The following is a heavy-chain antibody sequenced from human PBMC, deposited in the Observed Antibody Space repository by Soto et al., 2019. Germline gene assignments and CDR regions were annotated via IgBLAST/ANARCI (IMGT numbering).Heavy chain of an antibody. D-gene: IGHD6-19*01. V-gene: IGHV1-24*01. CDR2: FDPEDGET. J-gene: IGHJ1*01. Sequence: ASVKVSCKVSGYTLTELSMHWVRQAPGKGLEWMGGFDPEDGETIYAQKFQGRVTMTEDTSTDTAYMELSSLRSEDPAVYYCATATYSSGWYAEYFQHWGQGTLVTVSS. CDR1: GYTLTELS. CDR3: ATATYSSGWYAEYFQH.